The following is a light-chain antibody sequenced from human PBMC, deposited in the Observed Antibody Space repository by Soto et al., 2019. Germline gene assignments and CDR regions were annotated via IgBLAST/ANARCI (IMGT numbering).Light chain of an antibody. V-gene: IGKV3-20*01. CDR1: QRLSGDY. J-gene: IGKJ1*01. CDR3: QQYDTFPRT. CDR2: DAS. Sequence: EIVLTQSPGTLSLSPGDRATLSCRASQRLSGDYLAWHQQKPGQAPRLLIYDASRRATDIPARFSGSGSGTDFALTISRLEPADFAVYFCQQYDTFPRTFGQGTKVEIQ.